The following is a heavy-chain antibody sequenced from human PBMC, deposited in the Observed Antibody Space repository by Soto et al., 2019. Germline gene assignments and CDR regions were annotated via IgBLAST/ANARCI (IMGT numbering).Heavy chain of an antibody. V-gene: IGHV1-2*04. D-gene: IGHD6-19*01. CDR2: INPNSGGT. CDR3: ERDLIAVDGYYYYYRMDV. J-gene: IGHJ6*02. CDR1: GYTFTGYY. Sequence: ASVKGSCKASGYTFTGYYMHWVRQAPGQGLEWMGWINPNSGGTNYAQKFQGWVTMTRDTSISTAYMELSGLRSDDTDKYYCERDLIAVDGYYYYYRMDVWGQGTTVIVSS.